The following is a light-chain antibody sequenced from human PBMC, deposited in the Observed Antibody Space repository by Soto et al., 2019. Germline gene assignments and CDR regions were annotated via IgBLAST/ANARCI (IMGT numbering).Light chain of an antibody. CDR2: DVS. J-gene: IGKJ4*01. Sequence: EIVLTQSPATLSLSPGERATLSCRASQRVSSYLSWYQQKPGQAPRLLIFDVSKRATGIPARFSGSGSGTDFTLTISSLEPEDFAVYYCQKRVNGPTFGGGTKVEIK. V-gene: IGKV3-11*01. CDR3: QKRVNGPT. CDR1: QRVSSY.